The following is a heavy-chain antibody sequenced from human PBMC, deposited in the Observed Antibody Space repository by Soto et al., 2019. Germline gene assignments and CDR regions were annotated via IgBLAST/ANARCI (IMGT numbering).Heavy chain of an antibody. CDR2: ISAYNGNT. CDR3: ARGVDAFDI. V-gene: IGHV1-18*01. Sequence: VSVKVSSKASVYAFTSCGNRWVRQAPGQGLEWMGWISAYNGNTNYAQKLQGRVTMTTDTSTSTAYMELRSLRSDDTAVYYCARGVDAFDIWGQGTMVTISS. J-gene: IGHJ3*02. CDR1: VYAFTSCG.